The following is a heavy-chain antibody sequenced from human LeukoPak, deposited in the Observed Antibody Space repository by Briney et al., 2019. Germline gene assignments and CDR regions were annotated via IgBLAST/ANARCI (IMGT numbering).Heavy chain of an antibody. CDR3: ARVGTYQFDY. CDR2: IYYSGSS. Sequence: PSGTLSLTCTVSGGSISSGAYYWNWIRQHPGKGLEWLGYIYYSGSSYYNPSLKSRVAISLDTSKNQFSLKLSSVTAADTAVYYCARVGTYQFDYWGQGTLVTVSS. D-gene: IGHD1-1*01. V-gene: IGHV4-31*03. J-gene: IGHJ4*02. CDR1: GGSISSGAYY.